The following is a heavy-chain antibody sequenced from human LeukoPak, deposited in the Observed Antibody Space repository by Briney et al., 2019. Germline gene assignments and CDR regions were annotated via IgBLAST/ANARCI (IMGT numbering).Heavy chain of an antibody. D-gene: IGHD2-21*01. CDR3: ARSRFMWLWDY. J-gene: IGHJ4*02. Sequence: SETLSLTCTVSGGSISGYYWSWIRQPPGKGLEWIGYIYYSGSTNYNPSLKSRVTISVDTSKNQFSLKLSSVTAADTAVYYCARSRFMWLWDYWGQGTLVTVSS. CDR2: IYYSGST. V-gene: IGHV4-59*01. CDR1: GGSISGYY.